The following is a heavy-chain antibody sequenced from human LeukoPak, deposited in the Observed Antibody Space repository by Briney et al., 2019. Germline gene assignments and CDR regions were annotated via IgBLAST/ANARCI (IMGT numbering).Heavy chain of an antibody. D-gene: IGHD3-10*01. J-gene: IGHJ4*02. Sequence: PGGSLRLSCAASGFTFSSYGMHWVRQAPGKGLEWVAFIRYDGSNKYYADSVEGRFTISRNNSKNTLYLQMNSLRAEDTAVYYCAKVKYGSGSPIDYWGQGTLVTVSS. CDR2: IRYDGSNK. V-gene: IGHV3-30*02. CDR1: GFTFSSYG. CDR3: AKVKYGSGSPIDY.